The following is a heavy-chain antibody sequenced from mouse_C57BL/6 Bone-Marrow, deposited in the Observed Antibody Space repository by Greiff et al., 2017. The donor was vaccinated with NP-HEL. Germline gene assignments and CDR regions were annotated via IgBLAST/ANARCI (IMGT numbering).Heavy chain of an antibody. CDR3: ARGKWLLPAY. CDR1: GYTFTSYG. D-gene: IGHD2-3*01. CDR2: IYPRSGNT. V-gene: IGHV1-81*01. Sequence: QVQLQQSGAELARPGASVKLSCKASGYTFTSYGISWVKQRTGQGLEWIGEIYPRSGNTYYNEKFKGKATLTADKSSSTAYMELRSLTSEDSAVYFCARGKWLLPAYWGQGTLVTVSA. J-gene: IGHJ3*01.